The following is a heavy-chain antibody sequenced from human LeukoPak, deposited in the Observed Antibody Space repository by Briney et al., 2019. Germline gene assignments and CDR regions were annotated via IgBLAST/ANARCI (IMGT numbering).Heavy chain of an antibody. D-gene: IGHD3-10*01. Sequence: GGSLRLSCTTSGFTFGDCAMSWLRQAPGKGLEWVGFIRSKAYGGTTEYAASVKGRFTISRDDSKSIAYLQMNSLKTEDTAVYYCTRFEYYYGSGRKYYMDVWGKGTTVTVSS. V-gene: IGHV3-49*03. CDR3: TRFEYYYGSGRKYYMDV. CDR2: IRSKAYGGTT. CDR1: GFTFGDCA. J-gene: IGHJ6*03.